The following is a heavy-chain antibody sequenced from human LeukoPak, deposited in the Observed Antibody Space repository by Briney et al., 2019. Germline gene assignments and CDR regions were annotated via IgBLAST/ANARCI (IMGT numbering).Heavy chain of an antibody. D-gene: IGHD1-26*01. J-gene: IGHJ4*02. CDR1: GGSISSYY. V-gene: IGHV4-59*13. CDR3: ARDSGSYLLDY. CDR2: IYYSGST. Sequence: SETLSLTCTVSGGSISSYYWSWIRQPPGKGLEWIGYIYYSGSTNYNPSLKSRVTISVDTSKNQFSLKLSTVTAADTAVYYCARDSGSYLLDYWGQGTLVTVSS.